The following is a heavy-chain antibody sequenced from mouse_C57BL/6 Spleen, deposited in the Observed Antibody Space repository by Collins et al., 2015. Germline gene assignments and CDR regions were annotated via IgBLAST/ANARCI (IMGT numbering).Heavy chain of an antibody. CDR3: TRSLITTGAWFAY. V-gene: IGHV1-69*02. Sequence: QVQLQQPGAELVRPGASVKLSCKASGYTFTSYWINWVKQRPGQGLEWIGNIYPSDSYTNYNQKFKDKATLTVDKSSSTAYMQLSSPTSEDSAVYYCTRSLITTGAWFAYWGQGTLVTVSA. D-gene: IGHD2-4*01. CDR2: IYPSDSYT. J-gene: IGHJ3*01. CDR1: GYTFTSYW.